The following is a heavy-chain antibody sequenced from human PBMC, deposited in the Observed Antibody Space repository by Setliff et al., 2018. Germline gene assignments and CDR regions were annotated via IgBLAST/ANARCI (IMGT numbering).Heavy chain of an antibody. CDR3: VRAFWTYSDHASLACFDY. CDR1: GFTFSNYA. V-gene: IGHV3-48*01. J-gene: IGHJ4*02. Sequence: GESLKISCAVSGFTFSNYAMNWVRQAPGKGLEWISYISSTSGTIYYADSVKGRFTISRDNAKNSLYLQMNNLRAEDTALYYCVRAFWTYSDHASLACFDYWGQGALVTVSS. CDR2: ISSTSGTI. D-gene: IGHD5-12*01.